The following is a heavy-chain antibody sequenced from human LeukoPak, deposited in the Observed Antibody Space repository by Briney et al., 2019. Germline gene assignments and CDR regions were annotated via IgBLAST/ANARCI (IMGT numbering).Heavy chain of an antibody. Sequence: QPGGSLRLSCAASGFTFSSYEMNWVRQAPGKGLEWVSYISSSGSTIYYADSVKGRFTISRDNAKNSLYLQMNSLRAEDTAVYYCARAGGGSYSPALSWYFQHWGQGTLVTASS. J-gene: IGHJ1*01. CDR3: ARAGGGSYSPALSWYFQH. CDR2: ISSSGSTI. D-gene: IGHD1-26*01. V-gene: IGHV3-48*03. CDR1: GFTFSSYE.